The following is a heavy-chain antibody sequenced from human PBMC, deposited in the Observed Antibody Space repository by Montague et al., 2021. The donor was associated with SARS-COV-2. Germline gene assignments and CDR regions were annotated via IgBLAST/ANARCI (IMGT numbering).Heavy chain of an antibody. CDR3: ARNITASGNGFDV. CDR1: GGSVSSSSYY. CDR2: IYYTGST. J-gene: IGHJ3*01. D-gene: IGHD3-10*01. V-gene: IGHV4-39*01. Sequence: SETLSLTCTVSGGSVSSSSYYWGWIRQPPGKGLEWIGSIYYTGSTYYNPSLKSRVTISVDTSKNQFSLKLSSVTAADTAVYYCARNITASGNGFDVWGQGTMVTVSS.